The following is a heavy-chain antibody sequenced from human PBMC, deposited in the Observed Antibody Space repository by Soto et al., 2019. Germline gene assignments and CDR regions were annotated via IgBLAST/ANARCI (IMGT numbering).Heavy chain of an antibody. Sequence: ASVTVSCKASGYTFTSYGISWVRQAPGQGLEWMGWISAYNGNTNYAQKLQGRVTMTTDTSTSTAYMELRSLRSDDTAVYYCAREWDCNGGSCYSNFYYYGMDVWGQGTTVTVSS. CDR1: GYTFTSYG. CDR2: ISAYNGNT. CDR3: AREWDCNGGSCYSNFYYYGMDV. J-gene: IGHJ6*02. D-gene: IGHD2-15*01. V-gene: IGHV1-18*01.